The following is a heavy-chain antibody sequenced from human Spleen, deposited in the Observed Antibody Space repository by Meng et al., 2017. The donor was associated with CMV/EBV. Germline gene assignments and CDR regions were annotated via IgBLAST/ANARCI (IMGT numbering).Heavy chain of an antibody. CDR2: IYHSGST. Sequence: SETLSLTCTVSGYSISSGYYWGWIRQPPGKGLEWIGSIYHSGSTYYNPSLKSRVTISVDTSKNQFSLKLSSVTAADTAVYYCARDISVQGYYYYGMDVWGQGTTVTVSS. V-gene: IGHV4-38-2*02. CDR3: ARDISVQGYYYYGMDV. D-gene: IGHD5/OR15-5a*01. J-gene: IGHJ6*02. CDR1: GYSISSGYY.